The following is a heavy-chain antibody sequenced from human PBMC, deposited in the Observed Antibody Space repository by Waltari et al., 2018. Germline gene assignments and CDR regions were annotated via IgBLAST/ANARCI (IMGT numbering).Heavy chain of an antibody. CDR3: ARGFYGDYIVWFDP. J-gene: IGHJ5*02. CDR2: IYDSGST. V-gene: IGHV4-59*01. CDR1: DGSMSSYY. Sequence: QVQLQESGPGLVRPSETLSLTCTVSDGSMSSYYWTWIRQPPGKGLEWIGNIYDSGSTNYNPSLKSRVTISANTSKNQFSLKGSSVTAADTAVYYCARGFYGDYIVWFDPWGQGTLVTVSS. D-gene: IGHD4-17*01.